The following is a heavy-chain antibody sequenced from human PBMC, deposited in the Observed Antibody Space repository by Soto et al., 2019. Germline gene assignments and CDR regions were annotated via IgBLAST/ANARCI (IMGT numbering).Heavy chain of an antibody. CDR3: AKADYGDYVGYFDL. D-gene: IGHD4-17*01. V-gene: IGHV3-23*01. CDR2: ISGSGGST. Sequence: EVQLLESGGGLVQPGGSLRLSCAASGFTFSSYAMSWVRQAPGKGLEWVSAISGSGGSTYYADSVKGRFTISRDNSKNTLYLQMHSRRAEDTAVYYCAKADYGDYVGYFDLWGRGTLVTVSS. J-gene: IGHJ2*01. CDR1: GFTFSSYA.